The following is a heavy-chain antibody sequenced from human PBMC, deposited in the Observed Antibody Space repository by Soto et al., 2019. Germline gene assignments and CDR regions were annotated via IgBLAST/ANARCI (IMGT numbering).Heavy chain of an antibody. Sequence: GGSLRLSCAASGFTVSSNYMSWVRQAPGKGLEWVSVIYSGGSTFYADSVKGRFTISRDNSKNMVYLQMNRMRAEDTAVYYCAREWPHLDCWGQGTLVTVSS. J-gene: IGHJ4*02. CDR3: AREWPHLDC. CDR2: IYSGGST. V-gene: IGHV3-53*01. CDR1: GFTVSSNY.